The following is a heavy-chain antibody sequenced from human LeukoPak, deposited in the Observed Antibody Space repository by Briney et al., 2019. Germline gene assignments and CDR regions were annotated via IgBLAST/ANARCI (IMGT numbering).Heavy chain of an antibody. CDR2: IFYSGIT. Sequence: SETLSLTCTVSGDSVSSTTSYWTWIRQPPGQGLEYIGSIFYSGITFYNPSLKSRVAMSVDTSKNQFSLKLNSVTAADTAVYFCARQLAGLFFNSWGQGTLVAVSS. D-gene: IGHD6-19*01. CDR1: GDSVSSTTSY. CDR3: ARQLAGLFFNS. J-gene: IGHJ4*02. V-gene: IGHV4-39*01.